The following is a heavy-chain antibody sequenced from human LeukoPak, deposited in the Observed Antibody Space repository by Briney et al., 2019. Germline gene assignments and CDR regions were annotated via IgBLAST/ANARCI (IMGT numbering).Heavy chain of an antibody. Sequence: PGGSLRLSCAATGFTFSSYCMSWVRQAPGKGLEWVANIKQDGSEKYYVDSVKGRFTISRDNAKNSLYLQMNTLRAEDTAVYYCARRGDYYYYYYGMDVWGQGTTVTVSS. CDR3: ARRGDYYYYYYGMDV. V-gene: IGHV3-7*01. D-gene: IGHD4-17*01. CDR2: IKQDGSEK. CDR1: GFTFSSYC. J-gene: IGHJ6*02.